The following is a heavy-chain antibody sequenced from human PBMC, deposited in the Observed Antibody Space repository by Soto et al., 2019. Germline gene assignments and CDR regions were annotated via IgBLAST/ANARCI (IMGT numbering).Heavy chain of an antibody. D-gene: IGHD3-22*01. J-gene: IGHJ4*02. CDR1: GFTFSSYT. Sequence: EVQLVESGGGLVKPGGSLRLSCAASGFTFSSYTMNWVRQAPGKGLEWVSSISSSSSYIYYADSVKGRFTISRDNAKNSLYLQMNSLRAEDTAVYYCARDPRDYDDTPDYFDYWGQGTLVTVSS. CDR3: ARDPRDYDDTPDYFDY. V-gene: IGHV3-21*01. CDR2: ISSSSSYI.